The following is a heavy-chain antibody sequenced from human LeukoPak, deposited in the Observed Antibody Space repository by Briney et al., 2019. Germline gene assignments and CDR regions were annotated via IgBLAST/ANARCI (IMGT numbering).Heavy chain of an antibody. CDR3: ARENTLVRGTRNPFDY. CDR1: GDSVSR. J-gene: IGHJ4*02. Sequence: SQTLSLTCAISGDSVSRIRQSPSRGLEWLGRTFYRSKWYYDSAVSVKSRITINPDTSKNQFSLQLNSVTPEDTAVYYCARENTLVRGTRNPFDYWGRGTLVTVSS. D-gene: IGHD3-10*01. CDR2: TFYRSKWYY. V-gene: IGHV6-1*01.